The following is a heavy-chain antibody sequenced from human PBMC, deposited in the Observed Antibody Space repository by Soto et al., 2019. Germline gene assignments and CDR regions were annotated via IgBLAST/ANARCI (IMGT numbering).Heavy chain of an antibody. D-gene: IGHD1-26*01. V-gene: IGHV3-74*01. CDR3: ARDINSGSYYDAFDI. CDR1: GFTFSSYW. CDR2: INSDGSST. Sequence: GESLKISCAASGFTFSSYWMHWVRQAPGKGLVWVSRINSDGSSTSYADSVKGRFTISRDNAKNTLYLQMNSLRAEDTAVYCCARDINSGSYYDAFDIWGQGTMVTVSS. J-gene: IGHJ3*02.